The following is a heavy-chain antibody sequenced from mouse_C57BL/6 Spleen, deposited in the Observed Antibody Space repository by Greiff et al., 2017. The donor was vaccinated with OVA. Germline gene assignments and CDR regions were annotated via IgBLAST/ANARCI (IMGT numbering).Heavy chain of an antibody. V-gene: IGHV1-64*01. D-gene: IGHD1-1*01. CDR2: IHPNSGST. Sequence: QVHVKQSGAELVKPGASVKLSCKASGYTFTSYWMHWVKQRPGQGLEWIGMIHPNSGSTNYNEKFKSKATLTVDKSSSTAYMQLSSLTSEDSAVYYCARDYGSSYWYFDVWGTGTTVTVSS. J-gene: IGHJ1*03. CDR3: ARDYGSSYWYFDV. CDR1: GYTFTSYW.